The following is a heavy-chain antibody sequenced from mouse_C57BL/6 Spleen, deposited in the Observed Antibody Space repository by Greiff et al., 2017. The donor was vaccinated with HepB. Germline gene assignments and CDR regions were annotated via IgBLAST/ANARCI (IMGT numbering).Heavy chain of an antibody. V-gene: IGHV7-3*01. CDR2: IRNKANGYTT. CDR1: GFTFTDYY. CDR3: ARYHSLYAMDY. Sequence: EVKLVESGGGLVQPGGSLSLSCAASGFTFTDYYMSWVRQPPGKALEWLGFIRNKANGYTTEYSASVKGRFTISRDNSQSILYLQMNALRAEDSATYYCARYHSLYAMDYWGQGTSVTVSS. J-gene: IGHJ4*01.